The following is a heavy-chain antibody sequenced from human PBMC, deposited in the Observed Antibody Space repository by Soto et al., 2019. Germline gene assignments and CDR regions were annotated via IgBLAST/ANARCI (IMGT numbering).Heavy chain of an antibody. CDR3: ARTIAARTYFYYYGVDV. Sequence: EVQLVESGGGLAQPGGSLRLSCAASGFTFNNYWLTWVRQAPGKGLEWVANIKQDGSERYYVASVKGRFTISRDNAKNSLYLQMDSLRAEDKAVYYCARTIAARTYFYYYGVDVWGQGTTVTVSS. CDR1: GFTFNNYW. D-gene: IGHD6-6*01. CDR2: IKQDGSER. V-gene: IGHV3-7*03. J-gene: IGHJ6*02.